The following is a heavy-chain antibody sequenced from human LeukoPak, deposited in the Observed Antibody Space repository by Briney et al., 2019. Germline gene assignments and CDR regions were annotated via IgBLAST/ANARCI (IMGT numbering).Heavy chain of an antibody. CDR3: AREVDDYGDYVFDY. J-gene: IGHJ4*02. D-gene: IGHD4-17*01. Sequence: ASVKVSCKASGGTFSSYAISWVRQAPGQGLEWMGGIISIFGTANYAQKFQGRVTITTDESTSTAYMELSSLRSEDTAVYYCAREVDDYGDYVFDYWGQGTLVTISS. V-gene: IGHV1-69*05. CDR2: IISIFGTA. CDR1: GGTFSSYA.